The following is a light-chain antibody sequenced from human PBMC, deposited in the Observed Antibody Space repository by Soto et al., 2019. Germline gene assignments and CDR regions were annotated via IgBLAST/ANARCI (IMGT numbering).Light chain of an antibody. V-gene: IGKV1-9*01. J-gene: IGKJ2*01. Sequence: TQMTQSPSSLSASLGDRVTITCRASQGINIYLAWFQQKPGKAPNLLISAASTLQSGVPSRFSGSGSETEFTLTITSLQPEDSATYYCQQRNSYPRTLGQGTKVDIK. CDR1: QGINIY. CDR3: QQRNSYPRT. CDR2: AAS.